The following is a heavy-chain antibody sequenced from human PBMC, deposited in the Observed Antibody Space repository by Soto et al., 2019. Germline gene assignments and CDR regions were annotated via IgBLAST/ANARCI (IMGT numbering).Heavy chain of an antibody. CDR2: ISCCLANT. Sequence: WGSLRRSFAASGINYNSFAMNWARQAPGRGREWVSMISCCLANTDYAESVRGRFTISRDNSKNTFYLQMNALQDEDTAVHYCAPPYSSRWSRNNWFGPWGQGTLAT. D-gene: IGHD6-19*01. J-gene: IGHJ5*02. V-gene: IGHV3-23*01. CDR3: APPYSSRWSRNNWFGP. CDR1: GINYNSFA.